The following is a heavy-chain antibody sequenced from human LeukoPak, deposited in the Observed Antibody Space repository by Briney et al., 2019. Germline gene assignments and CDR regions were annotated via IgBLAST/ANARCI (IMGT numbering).Heavy chain of an antibody. D-gene: IGHD3-16*01. CDR2: LSVGGTT. CDR3: AKGGGEDWPFDY. J-gene: IGHJ4*02. V-gene: IGHV3-23*01. CDR1: GFTFRNYA. Sequence: PGGSLRLSCAASGFTFRNYAMSWVRQAPGKGLEWVSTLSVGGTTYYADSVRGRFTIPRDNSKNTLYLQMNSLRAGDTAIYYCAKGGGEDWPFDYWGQGTLVTVSS.